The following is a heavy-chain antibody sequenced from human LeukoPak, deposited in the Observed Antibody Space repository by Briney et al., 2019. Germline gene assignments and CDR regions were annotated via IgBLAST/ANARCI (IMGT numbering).Heavy chain of an antibody. CDR3: ARGEAATHLIDY. J-gene: IGHJ4*02. CDR1: GGSISNYF. CDR2: IYYSETT. Sequence: PSETLSLTCSVSGGSISNYFWSWIRQPPGKGLECIGFIYYSETTNYNPSFKSRVTISVDTSKNQFSLKLSSVTAADTAVYYCARGEAATHLIDYWGQGTLVTVSS. V-gene: IGHV4-59*12. D-gene: IGHD2-15*01.